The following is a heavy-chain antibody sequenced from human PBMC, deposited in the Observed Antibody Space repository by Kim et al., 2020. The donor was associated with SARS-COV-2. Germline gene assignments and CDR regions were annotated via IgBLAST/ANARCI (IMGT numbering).Heavy chain of an antibody. Sequence: SSRRSTIYYADSVKSRFTISRDNAKNSLYLQMNSLRAEDTAVYYCAGRLDYWGQGTLVTVSS. J-gene: IGHJ4*02. CDR3: AGRLDY. D-gene: IGHD1-26*01. V-gene: IGHV3-48*01. CDR2: SSRRSTI.